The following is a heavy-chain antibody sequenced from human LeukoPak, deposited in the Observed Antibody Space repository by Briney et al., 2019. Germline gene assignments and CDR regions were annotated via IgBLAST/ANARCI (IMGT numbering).Heavy chain of an antibody. D-gene: IGHD3-22*01. V-gene: IGHV1-18*01. CDR2: ISAYNGNT. Sequence: ASVKVSCKASGYTFTSYGISWVRQAPGQGLEWMGWISAYNGNTNYAQKLQGRVTMTTDTSTSTAYMELRSLRSDDTAVYYCARLYYYDSSGYFGFGYYWGQGTLVTVSS. CDR3: ARLYYYDSSGYFGFGYY. J-gene: IGHJ4*02. CDR1: GYTFTSYG.